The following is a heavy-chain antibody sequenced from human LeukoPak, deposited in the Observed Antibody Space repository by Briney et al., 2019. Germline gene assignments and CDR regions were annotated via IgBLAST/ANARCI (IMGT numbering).Heavy chain of an antibody. CDR1: GGSISSYY. D-gene: IGHD3-22*01. CDR3: ARDSPWDSRGLDY. J-gene: IGHJ4*02. Sequence: ASETLSLTCTVSGGSISSYYWSWIRQPPGKGLEWIGYIYYSGSTNYNPSLKSRVTISVDTSKNQFSLKLSSVTAADTAVYYCARDSPWDSRGLDYWGQGTLVTVSS. V-gene: IGHV4-59*01. CDR2: IYYSGST.